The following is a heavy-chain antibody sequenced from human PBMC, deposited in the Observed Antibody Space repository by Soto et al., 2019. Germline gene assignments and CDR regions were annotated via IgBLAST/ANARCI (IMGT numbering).Heavy chain of an antibody. J-gene: IGHJ6*02. CDR1: GGTFSSYA. V-gene: IGHV1-69*12. D-gene: IGHD5-12*01. Sequence: VQLVQSGAEVKKPGSSVKVSGKASGGTFSSYAISWVRQAPGQGLEWMGGIIPIFGTANYAQKFQGRVTITADESTSKAYVELSSLRSEDTAVYYCARGGYSCYAPEVYGMDVWGQGTTVTVSS. CDR3: ARGGYSCYAPEVYGMDV. CDR2: IIPIFGTA.